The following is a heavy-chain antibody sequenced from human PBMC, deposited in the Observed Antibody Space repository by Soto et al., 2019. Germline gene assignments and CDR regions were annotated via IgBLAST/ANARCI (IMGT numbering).Heavy chain of an antibody. V-gene: IGHV3-23*01. CDR2: ISGSGGST. D-gene: IGHD3-3*01. J-gene: IGHJ4*02. CDR3: AGRSGYYKNPAFDY. Sequence: GGSLRLSCAASGFTFSSYAMSWVRQAPGKGLEWVSAISGSGGSTYYADSVKGRFTISRDNSKNTLYLQMNSLRAEDTAVYYCAGRSGYYKNPAFDYWGQGTLVTVSS. CDR1: GFTFSSYA.